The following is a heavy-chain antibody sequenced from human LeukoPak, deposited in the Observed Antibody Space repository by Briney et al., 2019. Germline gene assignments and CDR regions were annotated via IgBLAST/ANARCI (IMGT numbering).Heavy chain of an antibody. CDR2: FDPEDGET. J-gene: IGHJ4*02. Sequence: GASVKVSCKVSGYTLTELSMHWVRQAPGKGLEWMGGFDPEDGETIYAQKFQGRVTMTEDTSTDTAYMELSSLRSEDTAVYYCARGESNSGYYMAPFDYWGQGTLVTVSS. CDR3: ARGESNSGYYMAPFDY. CDR1: GYTLTELS. D-gene: IGHD3-9*01. V-gene: IGHV1-24*01.